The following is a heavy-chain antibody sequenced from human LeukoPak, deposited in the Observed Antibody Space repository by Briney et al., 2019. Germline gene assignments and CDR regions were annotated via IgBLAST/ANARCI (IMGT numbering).Heavy chain of an antibody. Sequence: PSQTLSLTCTVSGGSISSGGYYWSWIRQHPGKGLEWIGYIYYSGSTYYTPSLKSRVTISVDTSKNQFSMKLSSVTAADTAVYYCAKLWFGELLSPFDDAFDIWGQGTMVTVSS. J-gene: IGHJ3*02. CDR3: AKLWFGELLSPFDDAFDI. CDR2: IYYSGST. CDR1: GGSISSGGYY. D-gene: IGHD3-10*01. V-gene: IGHV4-31*03.